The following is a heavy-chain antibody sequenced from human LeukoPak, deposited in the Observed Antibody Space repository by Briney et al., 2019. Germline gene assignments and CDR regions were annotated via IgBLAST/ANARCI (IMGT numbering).Heavy chain of an antibody. CDR1: GYTFTGHY. J-gene: IGHJ6*02. V-gene: IGHV1-2*02. Sequence: GASVKVSCKASGYTFTGHYMHWVRQAPGQGLEWMGWINPNSGGTNYAQKFQGRVTMTRDTSISTAYMELSRLRSDDTAVYYCARDWADYYYGMDVWGQGTTVTVSS. CDR2: INPNSGGT. CDR3: ARDWADYYYGMDV. D-gene: IGHD3-16*01.